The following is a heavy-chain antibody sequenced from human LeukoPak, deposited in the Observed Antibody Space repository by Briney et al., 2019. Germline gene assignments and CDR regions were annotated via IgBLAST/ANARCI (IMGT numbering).Heavy chain of an antibody. D-gene: IGHD3-3*01. V-gene: IGHV4-59*01. CDR3: ARASYDFWSGYYTDDWNNWFDP. J-gene: IGHJ5*02. Sequence: PSETLSLTYTVSGGSISSYYWSWIRQPPGKGLEWIGYIYYSGSTNYNPSLKSRVTISVDTSKNQFSLKLSSVTAADTAVYYCARASYDFWSGYYTDDWNNWFDPWGQGTLVTVSS. CDR1: GGSISSYY. CDR2: IYYSGST.